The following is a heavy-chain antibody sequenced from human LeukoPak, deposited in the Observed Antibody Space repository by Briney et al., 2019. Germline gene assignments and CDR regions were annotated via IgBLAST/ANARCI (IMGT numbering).Heavy chain of an antibody. D-gene: IGHD3-10*01. CDR3: ARELAGHYYGSGSSFDY. CDR2: TRQDGSEK. CDR1: GFTFSNYW. J-gene: IGHJ4*02. Sequence: PGGSLRLSCAASGFTFSNYWMSWVRQAPGKGLEWVANTRQDGSEKYYVDSVKGRFTISGDNAKNSLYLQMNSLRAEDTAVYYCARELAGHYYGSGSSFDYWGQGTLVTVSS. V-gene: IGHV3-7*01.